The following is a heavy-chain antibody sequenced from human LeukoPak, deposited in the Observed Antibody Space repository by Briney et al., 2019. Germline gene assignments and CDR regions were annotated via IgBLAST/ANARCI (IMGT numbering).Heavy chain of an antibody. Sequence: ASVKVSCKASGGTFISYAISWVRQPPGQGLEWMGRSIPILGIANYAHKFQGRVTITADKSTSTAYLELRSLRSEDTAVYYCVRDLSHYYDSSGYFLGTYYFDYWGQGTLVPVSS. V-gene: IGHV1-69*04. D-gene: IGHD3-22*01. CDR1: GGTFISYA. CDR2: SIPILGIA. CDR3: VRDLSHYYDSSGYFLGTYYFDY. J-gene: IGHJ4*02.